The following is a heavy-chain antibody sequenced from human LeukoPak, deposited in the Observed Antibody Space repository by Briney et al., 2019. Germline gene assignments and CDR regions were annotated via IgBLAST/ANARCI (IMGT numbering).Heavy chain of an antibody. CDR3: ARDWRNYYGSGSSYMRDL. D-gene: IGHD3-10*01. J-gene: IGHJ5*02. V-gene: IGHV1-18*04. CDR1: VYTFTSYG. CDR2: INVYNGNT. Sequence: ASVKVSRKASVYTFTSYGSSWARQAPGRGREWMGWINVYNGNTNYAQKLQGRVSMTTDKATSSHYMELRSLRSDDTAVYYCARDWRNYYGSGSSYMRDLWGRGNLVTVSS.